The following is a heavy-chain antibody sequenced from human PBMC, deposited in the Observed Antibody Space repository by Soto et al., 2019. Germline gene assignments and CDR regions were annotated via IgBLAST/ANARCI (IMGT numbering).Heavy chain of an antibody. V-gene: IGHV1-2*02. J-gene: IGHJ4*02. CDR3: AKDGGPAFTFDH. CDR1: GYTFSGHY. D-gene: IGHD6-25*01. CDR2: INPKTGGT. Sequence: VQLEQSGAGVKKPGASVKVSCKASGYTFSGHYMHWVRQAPGQAPEWMGWINPKTGGTKFAPKFQGRVTVTRDTAISTVYMEIFGLTSDDSAVYYCAKDGGPAFTFDHWGLGTLVIVSS.